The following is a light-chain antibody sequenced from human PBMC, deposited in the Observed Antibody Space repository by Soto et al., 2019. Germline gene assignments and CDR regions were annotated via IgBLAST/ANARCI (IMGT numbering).Light chain of an antibody. CDR3: HQYGTAPLT. Sequence: EVVLTQSPGTLSLSPGERATLSGSASQSVAANYLAWYQQKRGQAPRLLIYGASSRATGIPDRFSGSGSGTDFTLTISRLEPEDFSVYYCHQYGTAPLTFGPGTKVDIK. V-gene: IGKV3-20*01. CDR2: GAS. J-gene: IGKJ3*01. CDR1: QSVAANY.